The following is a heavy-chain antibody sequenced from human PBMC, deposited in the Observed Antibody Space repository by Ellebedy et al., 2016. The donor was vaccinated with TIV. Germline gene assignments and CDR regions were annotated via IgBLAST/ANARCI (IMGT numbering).Heavy chain of an antibody. D-gene: IGHD3-22*01. J-gene: IGHJ4*02. CDR1: GFTFSSYA. CDR3: AKDHSMIVVVITPDY. Sequence: PGGSLRLSCAASGFTFSSYAMSWVRQAPGKGLEWVSGISGSGGSTYYADSVKGRFTISSDNSKNTLYLQMNSLRAEDKAVYYYAKDHSMIVVVITPDYWGQGTLVTVSS. CDR2: ISGSGGST. V-gene: IGHV3-23*01.